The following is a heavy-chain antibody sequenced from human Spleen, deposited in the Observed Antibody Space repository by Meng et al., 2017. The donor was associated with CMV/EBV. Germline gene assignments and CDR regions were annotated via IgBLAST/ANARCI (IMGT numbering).Heavy chain of an antibody. V-gene: IGHV2-5*02. Sequence: FSLSTSGVGVGWIRQPPGKALEWLALIYWDDDKRYSPSLKSRLTITKDTSKNQVVLTMTNMDPVDTATYYCAHRDYCSGGTCTFDYWGQGTLVTVSS. CDR1: FSLSTSGVG. CDR3: AHRDYCSGGTCTFDY. D-gene: IGHD2-15*01. CDR2: IYWDDDK. J-gene: IGHJ4*02.